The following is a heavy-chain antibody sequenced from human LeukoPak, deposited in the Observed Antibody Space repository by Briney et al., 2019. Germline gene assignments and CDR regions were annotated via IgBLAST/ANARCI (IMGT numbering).Heavy chain of an antibody. CDR2: IYYSGST. V-gene: IGHV4-59*01. J-gene: IGHJ4*02. D-gene: IGHD2-8*01. CDR3: ARSGTKTNGFDY. CDR1: GGSISTYY. Sequence: SETLSPTCTVSGGSISTYYWSWIRQPPGKGLEWIGYIYYSGSTNYSPSLQSRVTISVDTSRNQFSLRLSSVTAADTAMYYCARSGTKTNGFDYWGQGTLVTVSS.